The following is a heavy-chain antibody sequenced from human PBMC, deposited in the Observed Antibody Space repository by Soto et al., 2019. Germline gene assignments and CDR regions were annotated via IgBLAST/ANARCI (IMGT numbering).Heavy chain of an antibody. V-gene: IGHV3-30-3*01. CDR2: ISYDGSNK. CDR3: ARDSAAAVDYYYYGMDV. D-gene: IGHD6-13*01. J-gene: IGHJ6*02. Sequence: PWWSLRLSCAASVFTFSSYAMHWCRQAPGKGLEWVAVISYDGSNKYYADSVKGRFTISRDNSKNTLYLQMNSLRAEDTAVYYCARDSAAAVDYYYYGMDVWGQGTTVTVSS. CDR1: VFTFSSYA.